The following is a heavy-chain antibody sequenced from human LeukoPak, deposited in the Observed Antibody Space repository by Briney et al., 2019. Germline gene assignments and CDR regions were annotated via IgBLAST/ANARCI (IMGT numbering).Heavy chain of an antibody. V-gene: IGHV1-18*01. Sequence: ASVKVSCKASGYTFTNFGISWVRQAPGQGLEWMGWISAYNGNTNYAQMLQGRVTMTTDTSTSTAYMELRSLRSDDTAVYYCARDWTVWRSFDIWGQGTMVTVSS. CDR1: GYTFTNFG. CDR2: ISAYNGNT. J-gene: IGHJ3*02. D-gene: IGHD2-21*01. CDR3: ARDWTVWRSFDI.